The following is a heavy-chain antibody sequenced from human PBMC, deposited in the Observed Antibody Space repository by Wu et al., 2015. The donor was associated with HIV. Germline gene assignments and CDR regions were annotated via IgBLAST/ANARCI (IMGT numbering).Heavy chain of an antibody. CDR3: ATPPPAGLPTPTYGGTERDRRRYLPVPTPTSPTRTGTGPYG. J-gene: IGHJ6*01. Sequence: QVQVVQSGAEVKKPGSSVKVSCKASGGTFSNYAISWVRQARGQGLEWIGGIIPVFGTLNYSQKFQGRVTISTDESKSTAYMELSSLRSEDTAMYYCATPPPAGLPTPTYGGTERDRRRYLPVPTPTSPTRTGTGPYG. V-gene: IGHV1-69*05. D-gene: IGHD1-14*01. CDR1: GGTFSNYA. CDR2: IIPVFGTL.